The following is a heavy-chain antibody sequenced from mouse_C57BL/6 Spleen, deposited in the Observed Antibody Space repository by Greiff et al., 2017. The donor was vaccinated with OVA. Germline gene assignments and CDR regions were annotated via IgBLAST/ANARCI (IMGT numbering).Heavy chain of an antibody. CDR2: ISNGGGST. CDR3: ARRPYYDYDEGYAMDY. J-gene: IGHJ4*01. D-gene: IGHD2-4*01. CDR1: GFTFSDYY. Sequence: EVMLVESGGGLVQPGGSLKLSCAASGFTFSDYYMYWVRQTPEKRLEWVAYISNGGGSTYYPDTVKGRFTISRDNAKNTLYLQMSRLKSEDTAMYYCARRPYYDYDEGYAMDYWGQGTSVTVSS. V-gene: IGHV5-12*01.